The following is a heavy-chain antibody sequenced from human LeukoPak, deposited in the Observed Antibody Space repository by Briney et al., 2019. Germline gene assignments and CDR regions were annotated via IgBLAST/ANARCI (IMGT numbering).Heavy chain of an antibody. D-gene: IGHD2-15*01. CDR1: GFTFSSYS. Sequence: GGSLRLSCAASGFTFSSYSMNWVRQAPGKGLEWVSSISSSSSYIYYADSVEGRFTISRDNSKNTLYLQMNSLRAEDTAVYYCANSKFDYWGQGTLVTVSS. V-gene: IGHV3-21*04. CDR3: ANSKFDY. CDR2: ISSSSSYI. J-gene: IGHJ4*02.